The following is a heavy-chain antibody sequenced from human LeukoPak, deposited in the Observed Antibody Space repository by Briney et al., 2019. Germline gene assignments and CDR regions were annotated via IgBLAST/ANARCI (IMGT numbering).Heavy chain of an antibody. CDR1: GYSFTSYD. V-gene: IGHV1-8*01. J-gene: IGHJ6*02. CDR2: INTKSGNT. CDR3: ARDYFDTSGSVSSIYGLDV. Sequence: ASVKVSCIASGYSFTSYDINWVRQATGQGLEWMGWINTKSGNTGFAPKFQGRVTMTRDTSKGTAYMELRSLRSEDTAVYYCARDYFDTSGSVSSIYGLDVWGQGTMVTVSS. D-gene: IGHD3-22*01.